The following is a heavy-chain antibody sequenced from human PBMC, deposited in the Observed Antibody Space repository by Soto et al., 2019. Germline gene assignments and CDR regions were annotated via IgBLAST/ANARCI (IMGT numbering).Heavy chain of an antibody. CDR1: GFTFSSYG. J-gene: IGHJ4*02. CDR3: ARAIMSSSGSFFDY. V-gene: IGHV3-33*01. D-gene: IGHD3-22*01. Sequence: PGGSLRLSCAASGFTFSSYGMHWVRQAPGKGLEWVAVIWYDGGNKYYADSVKGRFTISRDNSKNTLYLQMNSLRAEDTAVYYCARAIMSSSGSFFDYWGQGTLVTVSS. CDR2: IWYDGGNK.